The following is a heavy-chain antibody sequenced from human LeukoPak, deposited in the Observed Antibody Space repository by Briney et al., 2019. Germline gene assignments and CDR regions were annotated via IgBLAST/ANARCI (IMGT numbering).Heavy chain of an antibody. D-gene: IGHD3-9*01. CDR2: IDTEDTT. J-gene: IGHJ4*02. V-gene: IGHV3-53*01. CDR3: ARDSNWGLTGFDY. CDR1: GFSVSSNY. Sequence: GGSLRLSCAASGFSVSSNYMSWVRQAPGKGLEWVSLIDTEDTTYYADSVKGRFTISRGTSKNVLYLQVNRLRAEDTAVYYCARDSNWGLTGFDYWGQGTLVTVSS.